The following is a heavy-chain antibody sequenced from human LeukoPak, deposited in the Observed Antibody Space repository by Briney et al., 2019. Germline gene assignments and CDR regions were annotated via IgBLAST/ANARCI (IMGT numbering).Heavy chain of an antibody. CDR3: AKTLRESCGLEYFDL. V-gene: IGHV3-23*01. CDR2: VSGSGGST. Sequence: GGSLRLSCATSAFTFSSYAMSWVRQAPGKGLEWVSAVSGSGGSTYYADSVKGRFTISRDNSKNTLYLQMNSLRAEDTAVYYCAKTLRESCGLEYFDLWGRGTLVTVSS. CDR1: AFTFSSYA. J-gene: IGHJ2*01. D-gene: IGHD6-19*01.